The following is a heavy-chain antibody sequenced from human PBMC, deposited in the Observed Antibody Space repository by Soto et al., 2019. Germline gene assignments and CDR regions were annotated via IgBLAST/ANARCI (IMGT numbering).Heavy chain of an antibody. CDR1: GFTFSSYG. D-gene: IGHD2-2*03. Sequence: GGSLRLSCAASGFTFSSYGMHWVRQAPGKGLEWVAVIWYDGSNKYYADSVKGRFTISRDNSKNTLYLQMNSLRAEDTAVYYCARWMSARYYYYGMDVWGQGTLVTVSS. CDR2: IWYDGSNK. J-gene: IGHJ6*02. CDR3: ARWMSARYYYYGMDV. V-gene: IGHV3-33*01.